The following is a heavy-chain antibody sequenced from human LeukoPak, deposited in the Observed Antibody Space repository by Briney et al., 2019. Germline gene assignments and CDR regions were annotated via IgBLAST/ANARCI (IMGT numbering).Heavy chain of an antibody. D-gene: IGHD5-24*01. J-gene: IGHJ4*02. V-gene: IGHV3-11*01. CDR3: AASGARWLQLSGYYFDY. Sequence: GGSLRLSCAASGFTFRDFWMSWVRQAPGKGLEWVSYISSSGSTIYYADSVKGRFTISRDNAKNSLYLQMNSLRAEDTAVYYCAASGARWLQLSGYYFDYWGQGTLVTVSS. CDR2: ISSSGSTI. CDR1: GFTFRDFW.